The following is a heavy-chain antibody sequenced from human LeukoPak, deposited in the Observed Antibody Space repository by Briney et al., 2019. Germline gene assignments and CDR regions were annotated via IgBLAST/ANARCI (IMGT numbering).Heavy chain of an antibody. D-gene: IGHD3-3*01. CDR2: MNPNTGNT. Sequence: ASVKVSCKASGYIFTTYDIKWVRQATGQGLEWMGWMNPNTGNTGYSQKFQDRVTFTRNTSISTAYMELSSLRSEDTAVYYCARGQVSIFGVPGYYMDVWGEGTTVTVSS. V-gene: IGHV1-8*03. CDR3: ARGQVSIFGVPGYYMDV. CDR1: GYIFTTYD. J-gene: IGHJ6*03.